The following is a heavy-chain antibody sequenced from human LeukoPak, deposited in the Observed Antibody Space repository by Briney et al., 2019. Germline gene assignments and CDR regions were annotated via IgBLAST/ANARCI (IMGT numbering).Heavy chain of an antibody. V-gene: IGHV3-48*01. D-gene: IGHD3-10*01. J-gene: IGHJ4*02. CDR3: AAMVRGASIFDY. CDR1: GFTFNTYT. Sequence: GGSLRLSCAASGFTFNTYTMNWVRQAPGKGLEWVSYISGSSGIIDYADSVRGRFTISRDNAKNSLYLQMNSLRAEDTAVYYCAAMVRGASIFDYWGQGTLVTVSS. CDR2: ISGSSGII.